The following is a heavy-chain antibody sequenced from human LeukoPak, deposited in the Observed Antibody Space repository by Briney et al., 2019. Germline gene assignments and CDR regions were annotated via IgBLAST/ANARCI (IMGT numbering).Heavy chain of an antibody. J-gene: IGHJ4*02. D-gene: IGHD6-19*01. V-gene: IGHV3-11*04. CDR1: GFTLGYYD. CDR3: ARDRLSSGWLTDY. Sequence: GGSLRLSCAASGFTLGYYDMSWIRQAPGKGLEWISYISSSGSTIYYAGSVKGRFTGSRDNAKNSLFLQMNNLRAEDTAVYYCARDRLSSGWLTDYWGQGTLVTVSS. CDR2: ISSSGSTI.